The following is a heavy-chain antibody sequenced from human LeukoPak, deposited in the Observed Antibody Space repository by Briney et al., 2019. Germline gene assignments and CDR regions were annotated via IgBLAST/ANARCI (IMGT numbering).Heavy chain of an antibody. CDR1: GFTFSTYW. V-gene: IGHV3-7*01. CDR2: IKPDGSGK. J-gene: IGHJ6*02. Sequence: GGSLRLSCAASGFTFSTYWMTWVRQAPGKGLEWVANIKPDGSGKYHVDSVKGRFTISRDNAKNSVFLQMNSLRVEDTAVYYCARGHYGMDVWGQGTTVTVSS. CDR3: ARGHYGMDV.